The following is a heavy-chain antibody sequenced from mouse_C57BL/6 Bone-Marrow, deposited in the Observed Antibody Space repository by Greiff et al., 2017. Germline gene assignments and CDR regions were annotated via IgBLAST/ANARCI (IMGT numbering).Heavy chain of an antibody. Sequence: VQLQQSGPELVKPGASVKISCKASGYAFSSSWMNWVKQRPGKGLEWIGRIYPGDGDTNYNGKFKGKATLTADKSSSTAYMQLRSRTSEDSAVYFCARRDYYGSSYEGLGVWGTGTTVTVSS. CDR2: IYPGDGDT. CDR1: GYAFSSSW. D-gene: IGHD1-1*01. J-gene: IGHJ1*03. V-gene: IGHV1-82*01. CDR3: ARRDYYGSSYEGLGV.